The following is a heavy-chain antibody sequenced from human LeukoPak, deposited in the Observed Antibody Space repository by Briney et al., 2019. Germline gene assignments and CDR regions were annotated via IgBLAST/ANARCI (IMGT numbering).Heavy chain of an antibody. CDR1: GDTFNTSD. Sequence: GASVKVSCKTSGDTFNTSDITWVRQAPGQGLEWMGWISTYNGNTNYAQKLQGRVTMTTDTSTSTAYMELRSLRSDDTAVYYCARSSGSSSWYGLFVFWGQGTLVTVSS. CDR3: ARSSGSSSWYGLFVF. CDR2: ISTYNGNT. V-gene: IGHV1-18*01. J-gene: IGHJ4*02. D-gene: IGHD6-13*01.